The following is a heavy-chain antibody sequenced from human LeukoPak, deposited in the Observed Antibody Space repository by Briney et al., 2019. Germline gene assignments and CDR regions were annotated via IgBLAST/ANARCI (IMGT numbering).Heavy chain of an antibody. V-gene: IGHV3-7*04. D-gene: IGHD5-18*01. CDR3: ARDVGYASLDS. J-gene: IGHJ4*02. CDR2: IGPDGNNK. CDR1: GLTFSNTW. Sequence: GGSLRLSCAASGLTFSNTWMSWVRQAPGKGLEWVANIGPDGNNKYSVDSVKGRFTISRDNAKNSLYLQMNSLRAEDTAVYFCARDVGYASLDSWGQGTLVTVSS.